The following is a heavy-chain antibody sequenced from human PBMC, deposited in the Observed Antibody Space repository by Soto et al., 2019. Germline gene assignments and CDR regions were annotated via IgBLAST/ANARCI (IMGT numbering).Heavy chain of an antibody. CDR3: ARAPMVTTIYDS. Sequence: PGGSLRLSCAASGFTVNTAYLSWVRQVPGKGLQWVSIIYSDGTTHYADSVKGRFNIYRDNSHNTLYLQMNSLSVDDTAVYYCARAPMVTTIYDSWGQGTLVTVSS. D-gene: IGHD4-17*01. V-gene: IGHV3-66*01. CDR1: GFTVNTAY. CDR2: IYSDGTT. J-gene: IGHJ4*02.